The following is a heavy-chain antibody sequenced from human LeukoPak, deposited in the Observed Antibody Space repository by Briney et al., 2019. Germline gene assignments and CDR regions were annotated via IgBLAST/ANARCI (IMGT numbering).Heavy chain of an antibody. V-gene: IGHV1-69*13. J-gene: IGHJ4*02. D-gene: IGHD3-22*01. CDR1: GGTFSSYA. Sequence: SVKVSCKASGGTFSSYAISWVRQAPGQGLEWMGGIIPVFGTANYAQKFQGRVTITADESTSTACMELSSLRSEDTAVYYCAETYYYDSSGSYYFDYWGQGTLVTVSS. CDR2: IIPVFGTA. CDR3: AETYYYDSSGSYYFDY.